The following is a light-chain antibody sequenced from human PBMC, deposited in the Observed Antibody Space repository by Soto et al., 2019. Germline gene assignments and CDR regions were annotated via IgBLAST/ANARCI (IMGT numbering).Light chain of an antibody. CDR2: GAS. CDR1: QSVSNN. CDR3: QHFTNWPPT. Sequence: EIEMTQFPVTLSVSPGERVTLSCRASQSVSNNLAWYQQKPGQAPRLLISGASTRATGIPARFSGSGSGTEFALTISSLQSEDFAVYYCQHFTNWPPTFGQGTKVDIK. J-gene: IGKJ2*01. V-gene: IGKV3-15*01.